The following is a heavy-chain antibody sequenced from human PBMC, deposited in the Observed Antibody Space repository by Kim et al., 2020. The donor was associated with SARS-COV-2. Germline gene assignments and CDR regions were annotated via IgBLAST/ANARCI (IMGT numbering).Heavy chain of an antibody. V-gene: IGHV4-59*01. D-gene: IGHD6-19*01. CDR2: SYYSVST. Sequence: SETLSLTCTVSGGSISSFYWSWIRQSPGKGLEWIGYSYYSVSTNYNPSLKSRVTTLVDTSKNQFSLKLTSVTPADTAVYYYARAGAVAGLYAFDIWGQGTVVTVSS. J-gene: IGHJ3*02. CDR1: GGSISSFY. CDR3: ARAGAVAGLYAFDI.